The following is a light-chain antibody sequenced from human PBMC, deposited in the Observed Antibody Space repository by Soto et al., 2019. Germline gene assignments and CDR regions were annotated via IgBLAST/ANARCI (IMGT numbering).Light chain of an antibody. V-gene: IGLV2-14*03. Sequence: QSALTQPASVSGSPGQSITISCSGTPSDIGAYNYVSWYQHLPGKAPKVIIYDVTNRPSGVSSRFSGPKSGTTASLTISGLQAEDEANYYCGSYTISSTLMIFGGGTQLTVL. CDR1: PSDIGAYNY. J-gene: IGLJ2*01. CDR3: GSYTISSTLMI. CDR2: DVT.